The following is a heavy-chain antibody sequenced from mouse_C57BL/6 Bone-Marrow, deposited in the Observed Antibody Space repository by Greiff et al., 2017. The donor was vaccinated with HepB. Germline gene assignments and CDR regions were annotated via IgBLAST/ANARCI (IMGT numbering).Heavy chain of an antibody. CDR1: GFNIKDYY. D-gene: IGHD3-2*02. V-gene: IGHV14-1*01. J-gene: IGHJ4*01. CDR3: TTGQLRLPYAMDY. CDR2: IDPEDGDT. Sequence: VQLQQSGAELVRPGASVKLSCTASGFNIKDYYMHWVKQRPEQGLEWIGRIDPEDGDTEYAPKFQGKATMTADTSSNTAYLQLSSLTSEDTAVYYCTTGQLRLPYAMDYWGQGTSVTVSS.